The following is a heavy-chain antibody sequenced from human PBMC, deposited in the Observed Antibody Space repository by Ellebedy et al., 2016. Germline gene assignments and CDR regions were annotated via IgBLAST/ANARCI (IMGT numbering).Heavy chain of an antibody. D-gene: IGHD4/OR15-4a*01. CDR2: IIWNSVAI. V-gene: IGHV3-9*01. CDR3: AKGTMDYFHH. J-gene: IGHJ4*02. CDR1: GFTFNIAG. Sequence: GGSLRLXCAASGFTFNIAGMTWVRQAPGTGLGWVSGIIWNSVAIGYADSVKGRFSISRDMAKNSLYLQLTSLRPEDTALYDCAKGTMDYFHHWGQGTLVTVSS.